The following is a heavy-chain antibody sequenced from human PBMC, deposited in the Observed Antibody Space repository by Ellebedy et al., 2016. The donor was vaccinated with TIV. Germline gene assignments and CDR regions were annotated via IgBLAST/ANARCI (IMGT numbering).Heavy chain of an antibody. Sequence: GESLKISCAASGFTFSAYGMHWVRQAPGKGLEWVAVIWSDGSNKKYEDSVKGRFIISRDNFKNTVDLQMNSLRAEDTAVYYCAKATSGSQHYYGVDVWGQGTSVTVSS. V-gene: IGHV3-33*06. CDR1: GFTFSAYG. J-gene: IGHJ6*02. D-gene: IGHD3-10*01. CDR2: IWSDGSNK. CDR3: AKATSGSQHYYGVDV.